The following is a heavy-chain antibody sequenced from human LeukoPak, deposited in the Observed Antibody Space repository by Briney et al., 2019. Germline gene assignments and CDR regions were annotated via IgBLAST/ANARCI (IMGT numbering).Heavy chain of an antibody. CDR2: IYSGGST. CDR3: ARGQLRFPLSV. Sequence: PGGSLRLSCAASGFTVSSNYMSWVRQAPGKGLEWVSVIYSGGSTYYADSVKGRFTISRDNSKNTLYLQMNSLRAEDTAVYYCARGQLRFPLSVWGQGTTVTVSS. CDR1: GFTVSSNY. J-gene: IGHJ6*02. V-gene: IGHV3-66*01. D-gene: IGHD3-3*01.